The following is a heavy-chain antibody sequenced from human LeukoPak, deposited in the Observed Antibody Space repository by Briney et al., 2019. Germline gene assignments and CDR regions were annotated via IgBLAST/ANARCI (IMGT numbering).Heavy chain of an antibody. CDR1: GFTFSSYS. CDR2: IRYDGSDK. Sequence: GGSLRLSCAASGFTFSSYSMHWVRQAPGKGLEWVAFIRYDGSDKYYAGSVKGRFTISRDNSKNILYLQMNSLRGEDTAVFYCARDGGSYTFDPWGQGTLVTVSS. CDR3: ARDGGSYTFDP. V-gene: IGHV3-30*04. D-gene: IGHD1-26*01. J-gene: IGHJ5*02.